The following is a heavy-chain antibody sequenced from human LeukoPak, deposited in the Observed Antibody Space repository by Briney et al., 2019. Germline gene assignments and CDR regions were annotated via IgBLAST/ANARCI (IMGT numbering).Heavy chain of an antibody. J-gene: IGHJ3*02. V-gene: IGHV4-39*01. CDR1: GGSISSSSYY. CDR3: ARQARYYDILTGYYSDAFDI. D-gene: IGHD3-9*01. CDR2: IYYSGST. Sequence: SETLSLTCTVSGGSISSSSYYWGWIRQPPGKGLEWIGSIYYSGSTYYNPSLKSRVTISVDTSKNQFSLKLSSVTAADTAVYYCARQARYYDILTGYYSDAFDIWGQGTMVTVSS.